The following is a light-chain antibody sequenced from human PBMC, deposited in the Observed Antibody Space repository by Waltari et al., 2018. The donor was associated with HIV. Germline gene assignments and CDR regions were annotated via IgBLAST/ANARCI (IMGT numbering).Light chain of an antibody. CDR1: TGPVTNGHY. J-gene: IGLJ3*02. CDR3: FLSYNGARV. CDR2: DTT. Sequence: QAVVTQEPSLTVSPGGTVTPTIESRTGPVTNGHYPYWLQQRPGQAPMTLILDTTKKHSWTPARFSGSLLGGKAALTLSGAQPDDEAEYYCFLSYNGARVFGGGTRVTVL. V-gene: IGLV7-46*01.